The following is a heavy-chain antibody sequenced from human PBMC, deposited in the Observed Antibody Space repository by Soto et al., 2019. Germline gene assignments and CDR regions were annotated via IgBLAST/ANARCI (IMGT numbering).Heavy chain of an antibody. J-gene: IGHJ4*02. CDR2: IKSKTDGGTT. V-gene: IGHV3-15*07. Sequence: PGGSLRLSCAASVFTFSNAWMNWVRQAPGKGLEWVGRIKSKTDGGTTDYAAPVKGRFTISRDDSKNTLYLQMNSLKTEDTAVYYCTLLNGRVVPAAKIDYWGQGTLVTVSS. D-gene: IGHD2-2*01. CDR3: TLLNGRVVPAAKIDY. CDR1: VFTFSNAW.